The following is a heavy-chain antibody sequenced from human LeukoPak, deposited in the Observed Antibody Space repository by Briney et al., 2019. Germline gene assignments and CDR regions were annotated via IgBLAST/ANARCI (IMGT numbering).Heavy chain of an antibody. J-gene: IGHJ4*02. D-gene: IGHD5-18*01. CDR3: ARDPTRGYFYYFDY. CDR2: ISYDGSNK. CDR1: GFTFSSYA. V-gene: IGHV3-30-3*01. Sequence: GGSLRLSCAASGFTFSSYAMHWVRQAPGKGLEWVAVISYDGSNKYYADSVKGRFTISRDNSKNTLYLQMNSLRAEDTAVYYCARDPTRGYFYYFDYWGQGTLVTVSS.